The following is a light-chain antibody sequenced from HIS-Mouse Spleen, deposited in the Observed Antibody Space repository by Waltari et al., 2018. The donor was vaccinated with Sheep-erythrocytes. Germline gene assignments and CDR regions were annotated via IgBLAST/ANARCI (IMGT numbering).Light chain of an antibody. CDR1: KLGDKY. CDR2: QNS. CDR3: QAWDSSHVV. J-gene: IGLJ2*01. Sequence: SYELTQPPSVSVSPGQTASITCSGDKLGDKYACWYQQKPGKSPVLVIYQNSKRPSGIHERFSGSNSRNTATLTISGTQAMDEADYYCQAWDSSHVVFGGGTKLTVL. V-gene: IGLV3-1*01.